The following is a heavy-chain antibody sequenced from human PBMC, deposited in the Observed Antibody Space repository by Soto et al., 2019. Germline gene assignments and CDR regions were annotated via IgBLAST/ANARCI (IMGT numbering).Heavy chain of an antibody. Sequence: GGSLRLSCAASGFTFSSYWMHWVRQAPGKGLVWVSRINSDGSSTSYADSVKGRFTISRDNAKNTLDLQMNSLRAEDTAVYYCARDLGVGATLFPDLYDYYGMDTFGQETTVPISS. D-gene: IGHD1-26*01. CDR3: ARDLGVGATLFPDLYDYYGMDT. CDR1: GFTFSSYW. J-gene: IGHJ6*02. V-gene: IGHV3-74*01. CDR2: INSDGSST.